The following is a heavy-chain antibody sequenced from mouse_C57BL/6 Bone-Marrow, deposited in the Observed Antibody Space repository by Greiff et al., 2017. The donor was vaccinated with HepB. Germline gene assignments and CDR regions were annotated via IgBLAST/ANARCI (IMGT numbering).Heavy chain of an antibody. J-gene: IGHJ1*03. CDR3: YYYGSSPQVLDV. V-gene: IGHV1-81*01. CDR1: GYTFTGYG. D-gene: IGHD1-1*01. Sequence: QVQLQQSGAELARPGASVKLSCKASGYTFTGYGISWVKQRTGQGLEWIGEIYPRSGNTYYNEKFKGKATLTADKSSSTAYMELRSLTSEDSAVYFCYYYGSSPQVLDVWGTGTTVTVSS. CDR2: IYPRSGNT.